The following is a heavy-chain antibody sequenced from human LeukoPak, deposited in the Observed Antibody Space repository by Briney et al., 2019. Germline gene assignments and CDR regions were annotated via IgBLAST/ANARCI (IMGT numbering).Heavy chain of an antibody. J-gene: IGHJ1*01. D-gene: IGHD5-24*01. CDR2: ISGSGGST. CDR1: GFTFSSYA. Sequence: PGGSLRLSCAASGFTFSSYAMSWVRQAPGKGLEWVSAISGSGGSTYYADSVKGRFTISRDNSKSTLYLQMNSLRAEDTAVYYCAKHGYNYGYFQHRGQGTLVTVSS. V-gene: IGHV3-23*01. CDR3: AKHGYNYGYFQH.